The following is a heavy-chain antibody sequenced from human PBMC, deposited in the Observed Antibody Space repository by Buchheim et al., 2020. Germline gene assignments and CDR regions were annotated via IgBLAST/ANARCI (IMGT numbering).Heavy chain of an antibody. CDR1: GYTLSSDY. CDR3: AREVVTGQSLDS. V-gene: IGHV1-46*01. D-gene: IGHD2-21*02. J-gene: IGHJ4*02. Sequence: QVQLVQSGAEVKKPGASIRLSCKASGYTLSSDYMHWVRQAPGQGLEWMAIINPSGRRTTYAQKLQGRVTMTRDTVTNTVHMELSSLRSEDTAVYYCAREVVTGQSLDSWGQGTL. CDR2: INPSGRRT.